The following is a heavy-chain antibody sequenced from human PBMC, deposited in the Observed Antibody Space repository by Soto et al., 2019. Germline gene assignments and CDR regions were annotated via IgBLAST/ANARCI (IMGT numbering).Heavy chain of an antibody. V-gene: IGHV3-13*01. CDR2: IGTAGDT. J-gene: IGHJ6*02. CDR1: GFTFSSYD. D-gene: IGHD6-19*01. CDR3: ARGAVAGIVGYYYYGMDV. Sequence: GGSLILSCAASGFTFSSYDMHWVRPATGKGLEWVSAIGTAGDTYYPGSVKGRFTISRENAKNSLYLQMNSLRAGDTAVYYCARGAVAGIVGYYYYGMDVWGQGTTVTVSS.